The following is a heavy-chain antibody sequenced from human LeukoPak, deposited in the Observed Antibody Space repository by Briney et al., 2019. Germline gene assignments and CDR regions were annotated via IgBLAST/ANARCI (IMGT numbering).Heavy chain of an antibody. CDR3: ASSVVTAILHWFDP. J-gene: IGHJ5*02. D-gene: IGHD2-21*02. CDR2: ISTSGST. CDR1: GGSISSYY. V-gene: IGHV4-4*07. Sequence: SETLSLTCTVSGGSISSYYWSWIRQPAGKGLESIGHISTSGSTNYNPSLKSRVTMSVDTSKNQFSLKLSSVTAADTAVYYCASSVVTAILHWFDPWGQGTLVTVSS.